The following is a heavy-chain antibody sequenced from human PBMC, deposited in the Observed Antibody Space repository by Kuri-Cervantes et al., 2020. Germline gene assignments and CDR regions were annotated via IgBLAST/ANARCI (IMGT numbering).Heavy chain of an antibody. D-gene: IGHD6-19*01. CDR1: GFTFSSYA. CDR2: ITGSGGST. V-gene: IGHV3-23*01. J-gene: IGHJ4*02. Sequence: GESLKISCAASGFTFSSYAMTWVRQAPGKGLEWVSAITGSGGSTYYADSVRGRFTISRDNSKNTLSLQMSSLRAGDTAVYYCVKGVWQWLANWGQGTLVTVSS. CDR3: VKGVWQWLAN.